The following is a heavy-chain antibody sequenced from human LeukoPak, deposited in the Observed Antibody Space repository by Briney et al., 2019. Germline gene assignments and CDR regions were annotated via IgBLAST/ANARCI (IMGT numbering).Heavy chain of an antibody. CDR1: GFTFSNAW. Sequence: GGSLRLSCAASGFTFSNAWMNWVRQAPGKGLEWVGRIQGKTDDGTTHYAAPVKGRFTISRDDSKNTLFLQMNSLETEDTAMYYCVKDGVWGQGTLVTVSS. D-gene: IGHD3-3*01. V-gene: IGHV3-15*01. CDR3: VKDGV. CDR2: IQGKTDDGTT. J-gene: IGHJ4*02.